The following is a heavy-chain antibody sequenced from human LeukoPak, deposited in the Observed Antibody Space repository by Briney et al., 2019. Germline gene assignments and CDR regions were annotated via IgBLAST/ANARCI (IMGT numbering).Heavy chain of an antibody. CDR2: IIPIFGTA. CDR3: ARDERGSSGHYNWFDP. J-gene: IGHJ5*02. CDR1: GGTFSSYA. D-gene: IGHD6-13*01. Sequence: SVKVSFKASGGTFSSYAISWVRQAPGQGLEWMGGIIPIFGTANYAQKFQGRVTITTDESTSTAYMELSSLRSEDTAVYYCARDERGSSGHYNWFDPWGQGTLVTVSS. V-gene: IGHV1-69*05.